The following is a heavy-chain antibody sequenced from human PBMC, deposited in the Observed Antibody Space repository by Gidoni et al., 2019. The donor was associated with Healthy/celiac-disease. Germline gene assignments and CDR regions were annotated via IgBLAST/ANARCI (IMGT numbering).Heavy chain of an antibody. CDR2: ISYDGSNK. CDR1: GFTFSSYA. V-gene: IGHV3-30*01. D-gene: IGHD6-13*01. J-gene: IGHJ4*02. Sequence: QVQLVESGGGVVQPGRSLRLSCAASGFTFSSYAMHWVRQAPGKGLEWVAVISYDGSNKDYADSVKGRFTISRDNSKNTLYLQMNSLRAEDTAVYYCARSPGSSWYQGDYWGQGTLVTVSS. CDR3: ARSPGSSWYQGDY.